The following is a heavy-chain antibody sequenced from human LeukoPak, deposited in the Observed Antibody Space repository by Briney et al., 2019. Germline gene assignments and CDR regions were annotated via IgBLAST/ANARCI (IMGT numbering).Heavy chain of an antibody. CDR3: ARAPGMVRGADQEKNWFDP. Sequence: SVKVSCKASGGTFSSYAISWVRQAPGQGLEWMGGIIPIFGTANYAQKFQGRVTITADESTSTAYMELSSLRSEDTAVYYCARAPGMVRGADQEKNWFDPWGQGTLVTVSS. CDR1: GGTFSSYA. V-gene: IGHV1-69*13. J-gene: IGHJ5*02. D-gene: IGHD3-10*01. CDR2: IIPIFGTA.